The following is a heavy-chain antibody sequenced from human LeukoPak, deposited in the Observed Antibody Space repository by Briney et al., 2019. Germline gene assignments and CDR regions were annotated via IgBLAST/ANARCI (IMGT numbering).Heavy chain of an antibody. D-gene: IGHD4-11*01. J-gene: IGHJ4*02. CDR3: AKDAQRGFDYSNSLEH. Sequence: GGSLRPSCAASGFTFSSYGMHWVRQAPGKGLEWVSFIRYDGTNIYYVDSVRGRFTISRDDSKNTLFLQMNSLRAEDTAVYYCAKDAQRGFDYSNSLEHWGQGSLVTVSS. CDR2: IRYDGTNI. CDR1: GFTFSSYG. V-gene: IGHV3-30*02.